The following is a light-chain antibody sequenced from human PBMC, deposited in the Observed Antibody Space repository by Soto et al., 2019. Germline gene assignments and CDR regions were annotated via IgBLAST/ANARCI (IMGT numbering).Light chain of an antibody. CDR1: QSVSSY. CDR3: QQRSNWPPKLT. V-gene: IGKV3-11*01. CDR2: DAS. J-gene: IGKJ4*01. Sequence: EIVLTQSPATLSLSPGERATLSCRASQSVSSYLAWYQQKPGQAPRLLIYDASNRATGIPARFSGSGSGTDFTLTISSLEPEDVAVYYCQQRSNWPPKLTFGGGTKVEIK.